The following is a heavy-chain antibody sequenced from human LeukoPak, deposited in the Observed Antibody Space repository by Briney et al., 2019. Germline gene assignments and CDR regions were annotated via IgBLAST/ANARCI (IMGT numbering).Heavy chain of an antibody. V-gene: IGHV3-20*04. J-gene: IGHJ6*03. D-gene: IGHD3-10*01. CDR2: IKWNGGST. CDR1: GFIFSTYS. Sequence: GGSLRLSCAASGFIFSTYSMNWVRQAPGKGLEWVSGIKWNGGSTGYADSVKGRFTISRDNAKNSLYLQMNSLRAEDTALYYCARNSGAGYYFYMDVWGKGTAVTVSS. CDR3: ARNSGAGYYFYMDV.